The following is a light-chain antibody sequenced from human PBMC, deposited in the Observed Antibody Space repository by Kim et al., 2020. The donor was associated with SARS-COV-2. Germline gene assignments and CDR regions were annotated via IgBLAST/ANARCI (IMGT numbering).Light chain of an antibody. V-gene: IGKV4-1*01. Sequence: DIVMTQSPDSLAVSLGEWATINCKSSQSILYSSNNKNYVAWYQQKPGQPPKLLIYWSSTRESGVPDRFSGSGSGTDFTLTISSLQAEDVAVYYCHQYYSIPPYTFGGGTKVDIK. CDR2: WSS. CDR3: HQYYSIPPYT. CDR1: QSILYSSNNKNY. J-gene: IGKJ4*01.